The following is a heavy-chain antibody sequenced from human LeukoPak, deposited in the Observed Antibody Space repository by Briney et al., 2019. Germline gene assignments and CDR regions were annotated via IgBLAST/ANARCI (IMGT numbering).Heavy chain of an antibody. V-gene: IGHV1-2*02. CDR2: INPNSGST. CDR1: GYTFTYYD. J-gene: IGHJ5*02. D-gene: IGHD5-12*01. Sequence: ASVKVSCKASGYTFTYYDIRWVRQAPGQGLEWMGSINPNSGSTKYAQKFQGRVTMTTDTSTSTAYIEIRRLTSDATAVYYSARDAHNGYESHDWFAPWGKGDLVTVSS. CDR3: ARDAHNGYESHDWFAP.